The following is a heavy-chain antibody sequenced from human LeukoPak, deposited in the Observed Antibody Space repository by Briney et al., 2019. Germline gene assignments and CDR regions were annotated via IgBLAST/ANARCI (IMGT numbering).Heavy chain of an antibody. CDR3: AREVWGLEIAAAGTY. Sequence: GGSLRLSCAASGFTFSSYSMNWVRQAPGKGLEWVSYISSSSSTIYYADSVKGRFTISRDNAKNSLYLQMNSLRAEDTAVYYCAREVWGLEIAAAGTYWGQGTLVTVSS. D-gene: IGHD6-13*01. J-gene: IGHJ4*02. CDR1: GFTFSSYS. CDR2: ISSSSSTI. V-gene: IGHV3-48*01.